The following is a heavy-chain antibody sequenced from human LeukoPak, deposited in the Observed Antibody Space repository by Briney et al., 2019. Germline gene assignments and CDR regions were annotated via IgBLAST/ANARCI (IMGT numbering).Heavy chain of an antibody. D-gene: IGHD3-22*01. CDR1: GFPFRRFA. Sequence: GGSLRLSCAASGFPFRRFAMSWVRPAPGKGVGWVSAICGWGGSTFYADSVKGRFTISRDNSKNTLYLQMNSLRAEDTAVYYCAKDTRPDYYDSSGYVDYWGQGTLVTVSS. CDR3: AKDTRPDYYDSSGYVDY. V-gene: IGHV3-23*01. J-gene: IGHJ4*02. CDR2: ICGWGGST.